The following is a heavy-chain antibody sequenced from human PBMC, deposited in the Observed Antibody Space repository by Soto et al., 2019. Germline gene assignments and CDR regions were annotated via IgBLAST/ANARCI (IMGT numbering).Heavy chain of an antibody. Sequence: ASVKVSCKASGYTFTGYYMHWVRQAPGQGLEWMGWINPNSGGTNYAQKFQGWVTMTRDTSISTAYMELSRLRSDDTAVYYCARDSRDGYNALFDYWGQGTLVTVSS. CDR3: ARDSRDGYNALFDY. D-gene: IGHD5-12*01. CDR2: INPNSGGT. CDR1: GYTFTGYY. J-gene: IGHJ4*02. V-gene: IGHV1-2*04.